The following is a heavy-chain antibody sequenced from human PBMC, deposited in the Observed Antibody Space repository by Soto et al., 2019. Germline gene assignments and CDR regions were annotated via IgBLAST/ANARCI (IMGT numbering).Heavy chain of an antibody. Sequence: SGTLALTCAVYGGSFSGYYWSWIRQPPGKGLEWIGEINHSGSTNYNPSLKSRVTISVDTSKNQFSMKLSSVTAADTAVYYCARGLGYCTNGVCPRWFAPWGQGTLV. J-gene: IGHJ5*02. V-gene: IGHV4-34*01. D-gene: IGHD2-8*01. CDR2: INHSGST. CDR3: ARGLGYCTNGVCPRWFAP. CDR1: GGSFSGYY.